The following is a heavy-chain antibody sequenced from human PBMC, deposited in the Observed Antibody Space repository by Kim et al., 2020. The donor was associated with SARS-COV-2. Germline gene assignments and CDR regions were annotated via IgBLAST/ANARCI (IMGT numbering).Heavy chain of an antibody. CDR2: IYHSGST. CDR3: AYIPYYDSSGQAN. J-gene: IGHJ4*02. Sequence: SETLSLTCAVSGGSISSSNWWSWVRQPPGKGLEWIGEIYHSGSTNYNPSLKSRVTISVDKSKNQFSLKLSSVTAADTAVYYCAYIPYYDSSGQANWGQGTLVTVSS. D-gene: IGHD3-22*01. CDR1: GGSISSSNW. V-gene: IGHV4-4*02.